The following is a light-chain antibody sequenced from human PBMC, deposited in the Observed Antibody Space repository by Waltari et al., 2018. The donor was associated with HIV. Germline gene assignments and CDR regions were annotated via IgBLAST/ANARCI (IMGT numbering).Light chain of an antibody. V-gene: IGKV1-5*03. CDR3: QQYNSHSRA. J-gene: IGKJ4*02. Sequence: DIQMTQSPSTVAASVGDRINMTCRSSQSIGNWLAWYQHRPGEAPNLLVYKASILRSGVPSRFSAGASGTEFTLTITTLQPEDIAIYCCQQYNSHSRAFGPGTKVE. CDR1: QSIGNW. CDR2: KAS.